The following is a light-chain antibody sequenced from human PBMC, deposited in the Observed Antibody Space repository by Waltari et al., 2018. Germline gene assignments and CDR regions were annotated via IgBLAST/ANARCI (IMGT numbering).Light chain of an antibody. J-gene: IGLJ1*01. CDR1: NIKSKS. V-gene: IGLV3-21*01. CDR3: QVWDANTDPGV. CDR2: YDN. Sequence: SYVLTQPPSVPVAPGETAGITCGGNNIKSKSVHRYRQRPGQAPVVVSSYDNDRAAGIPERFSGSNSGNTATLTISRVEAGDEADYYCQVWDANTDPGVFGTGTEVTVL.